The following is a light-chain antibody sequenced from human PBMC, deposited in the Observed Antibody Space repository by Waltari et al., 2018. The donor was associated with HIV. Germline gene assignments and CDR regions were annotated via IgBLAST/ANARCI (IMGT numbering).Light chain of an antibody. CDR2: SDN. CDR1: TSNIRSNA. V-gene: IGLV1-44*01. Sequence: QSVLTQPPSMSGTPGQRVTISCSGSTSNIRSNAVNWYQQLPGTAPKLLIHSDNQRPAGFPDRFSGSKSGTSASLAISGLQSDDEADYYCAAWDDSLIAHVFGPGTKVTVL. CDR3: AAWDDSLIAHV. J-gene: IGLJ1*01.